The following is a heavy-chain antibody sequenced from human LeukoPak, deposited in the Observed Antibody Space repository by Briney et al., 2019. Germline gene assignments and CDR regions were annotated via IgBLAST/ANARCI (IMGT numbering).Heavy chain of an antibody. CDR2: ITASGTAM. D-gene: IGHD2/OR15-2a*01. CDR1: GFTFSSYS. Sequence: GGSLRLSCAASGFTFSSYSMNWVRQAPGKGLEWVSHITASGTAMFYADSVKGRFTISRDNAKNSLYLQMNSLRAEDTAVYYCARGIVAIDYWGQGTLVTVSS. J-gene: IGHJ4*02. V-gene: IGHV3-48*01. CDR3: ARGIVAIDY.